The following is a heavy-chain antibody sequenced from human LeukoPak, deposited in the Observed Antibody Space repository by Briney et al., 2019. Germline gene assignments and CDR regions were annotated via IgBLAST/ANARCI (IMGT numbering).Heavy chain of an antibody. CDR2: ISYDGSNK. CDR1: GFTFSSYA. CDR3: ARDQGSGTMKFYGMDV. V-gene: IGHV3-30*04. J-gene: IGHJ6*02. D-gene: IGHD3-10*01. Sequence: PGGSLRLSCAASGFTFSSYAMHWVRQAPGKGLEWVAVISYDGSNKYYADSVKGRFTISRDNSKNTLYLQRNSLRAEDTAVYYCARDQGSGTMKFYGMDVWGQGTTVTVSS.